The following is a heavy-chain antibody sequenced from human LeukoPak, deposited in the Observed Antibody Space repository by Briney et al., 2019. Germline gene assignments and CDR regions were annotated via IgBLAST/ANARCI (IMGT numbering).Heavy chain of an antibody. CDR3: ARDGTTVTTWAFDI. V-gene: IGHV7-4-1*02. J-gene: IGHJ3*02. Sequence: ASVKVSCKASGYTFTSYAMNWVRQAPGQGLEWMGWINTNTGSPTYAQGFTGRFVFSLDTSVSTAYLQISSLKAEDTAVYYCARDGTTVTTWAFDIWGQGTMVTVSS. D-gene: IGHD4-17*01. CDR1: GYTFTSYA. CDR2: INTNTGSP.